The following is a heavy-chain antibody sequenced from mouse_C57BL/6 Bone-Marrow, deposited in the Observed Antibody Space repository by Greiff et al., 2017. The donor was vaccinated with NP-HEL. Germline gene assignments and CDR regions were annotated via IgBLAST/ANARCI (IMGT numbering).Heavy chain of an antibody. V-gene: IGHV5-6*01. J-gene: IGHJ2*01. CDR2: ISSGGSYT. CDR3: ARRYDGDY. CDR1: GFTFSSYG. D-gene: IGHD2-3*01. Sequence: DVHLVESGGDLVKPGGSLKLSCAASGFTFSSYGMSWVRQTPDKRLEWVATISSGGSYTYYPDSVKGRFTISRDNAKNTLYLQMSSLKSEDTAMYYCARRYDGDYWGQGTTLTVSS.